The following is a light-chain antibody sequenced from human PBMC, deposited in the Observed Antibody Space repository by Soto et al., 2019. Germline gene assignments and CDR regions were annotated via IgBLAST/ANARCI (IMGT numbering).Light chain of an antibody. CDR2: DVT. CDR1: STDVGDFNY. V-gene: IGLV2-14*03. J-gene: IGLJ2*01. CDR3: SSYSSSSTHVV. Sequence: QSALTQPASVSGSPGRSVTISCTGTSTDVGDFNYVSWYQHLPGRAPKLIIYDVTNRPSGISYRFSASKSGRTASLTSSGLQAEDEGDYYCSSYSSSSTHVVCGGGNKLIVL.